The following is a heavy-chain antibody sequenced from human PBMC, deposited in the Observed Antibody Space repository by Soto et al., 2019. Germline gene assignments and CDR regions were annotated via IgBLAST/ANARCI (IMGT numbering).Heavy chain of an antibody. CDR3: ARTRTVAYYYGMDV. CDR1: GGSISSSTYY. Sequence: QLQLQESGPGLVKPSETLSLTCTVSGGSISSSTYYWGWIRQPPGRGLEWIGRIYYSRNSGSTYYTPALKSRVTVSVDASKSQFPLKLSSVTAADTAVYFCARTRTVAYYYGMDVWGQGTTVTVSS. J-gene: IGHJ6*02. CDR2: IYYSRNSGST. D-gene: IGHD4-4*01. V-gene: IGHV4-39*01.